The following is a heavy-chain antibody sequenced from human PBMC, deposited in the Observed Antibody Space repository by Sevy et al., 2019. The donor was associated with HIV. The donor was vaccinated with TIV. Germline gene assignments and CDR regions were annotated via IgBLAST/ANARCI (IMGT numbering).Heavy chain of an antibody. J-gene: IGHJ3*02. CDR1: GGSISGNF. CDR2: IYYSGST. V-gene: IGHV4-59*03. D-gene: IGHD1-26*01. CDR3: ASGSGSYYDAFHI. Sequence: SEILSLTCSVSGGSISGNFWTWNRQPPGKGLEWIGYIYYSGSTNSNPALKSRVSISLDTSKNQFSLRLNSVTAADTAVYYCASGSGSYYDAFHIWGQGTMVTVSS.